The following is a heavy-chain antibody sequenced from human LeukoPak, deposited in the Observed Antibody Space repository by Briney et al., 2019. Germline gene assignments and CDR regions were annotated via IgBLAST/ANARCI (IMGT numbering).Heavy chain of an antibody. V-gene: IGHV3-23*01. CDR2: ISGSGGST. J-gene: IGHJ4*02. CDR3: AKDLPHYYDSSGYSLFDY. D-gene: IGHD3-22*01. Sequence: GGSLRLSCAASGFTFSSYWMHWVRQAPGKGLEWVSAISGSGGSTYYADSVKGRFTISRDNSKNTLYLQMNSLRAEDTAVYYCAKDLPHYYDSSGYSLFDYWGQGTLVTVSS. CDR1: GFTFSSYW.